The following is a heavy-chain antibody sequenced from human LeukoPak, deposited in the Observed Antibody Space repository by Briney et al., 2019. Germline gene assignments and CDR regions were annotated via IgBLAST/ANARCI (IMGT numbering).Heavy chain of an antibody. J-gene: IGHJ4*02. Sequence: GGSLRLSCAASGIGFYNYWMHWVRQAPRKGLEWLSRVTSDGSDTVYADSVKGRFTISRDNARTTVYLQMSSLRLDDTATYYCATGLGHYYDYWGQGSLVTVSS. CDR1: GIGFYNYW. V-gene: IGHV3-74*01. CDR2: VTSDGSDT. CDR3: ATGLGHYYDY. D-gene: IGHD2-8*02.